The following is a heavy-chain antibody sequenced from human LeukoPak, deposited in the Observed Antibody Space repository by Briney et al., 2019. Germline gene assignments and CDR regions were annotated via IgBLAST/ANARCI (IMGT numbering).Heavy chain of an antibody. CDR3: ARSRGAGPGAHFDY. J-gene: IGHJ4*02. CDR2: VSNSGSYT. Sequence: GSLRLSCAASGFTFSYEYMSWIRPAPGKGLEWVSYVSNSGSYTNYADSVKGRFTISRDNAKSSLYLQMNSVRAEDTAVYYCARSRGAGPGAHFDYWGQGTLVTVSS. D-gene: IGHD6-19*01. CDR1: GFTFSYEY. V-gene: IGHV3-11*03.